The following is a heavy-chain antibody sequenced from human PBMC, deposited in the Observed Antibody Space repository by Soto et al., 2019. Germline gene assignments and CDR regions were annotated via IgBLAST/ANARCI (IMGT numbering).Heavy chain of an antibody. J-gene: IGHJ3*01. CDR3: ARPASGGSRDAFDV. CDR2: IDPTDSFT. CDR1: GYKFTTFW. Sequence: KISCKASGYKFTTFWLNWVRQTPGKGLEWLGRIDPTDSFTNYSPPFEGHVTISVDRSISTAYLQWNSLQASDTAIYYCARPASGGSRDAFDVWGQGTTVTV. V-gene: IGHV5-10-1*01. D-gene: IGHD2-15*01.